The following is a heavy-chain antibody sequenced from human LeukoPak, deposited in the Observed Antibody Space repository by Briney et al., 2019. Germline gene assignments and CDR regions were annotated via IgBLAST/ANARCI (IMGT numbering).Heavy chain of an antibody. V-gene: IGHV1-46*01. D-gene: IGHD6-19*01. CDR3: ARDSSGWWYFDY. CDR1: GYTFTSYY. Sequence: ASVKVSCKASGYTFTSYYMHWVRQAPGQGLEWMGIINPSGGSASYAQKFQGRVTMTRDMSTSTVYMELSSLRSEDTAVYYCARDSSGWWYFDYWGQGTLVTVSS. CDR2: INPSGGSA. J-gene: IGHJ4*02.